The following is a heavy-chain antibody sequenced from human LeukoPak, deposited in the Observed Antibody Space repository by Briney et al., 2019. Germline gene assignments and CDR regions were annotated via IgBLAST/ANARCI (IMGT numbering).Heavy chain of an antibody. D-gene: IGHD3-22*01. Sequence: PGESLKISCKCSGYRFTSYWIGWVRQMPGKGLEWMGIIYPGDSDTRYSPSFQGQVTISADKSISTAYLQWSSLKASDTAMYFCARAYYYDSSGYPSAEYFHFWGQGTLVTVSS. CDR3: ARAYYYDSSGYPSAEYFHF. V-gene: IGHV5-51*01. J-gene: IGHJ1*01. CDR2: IYPGDSDT. CDR1: GYRFTSYW.